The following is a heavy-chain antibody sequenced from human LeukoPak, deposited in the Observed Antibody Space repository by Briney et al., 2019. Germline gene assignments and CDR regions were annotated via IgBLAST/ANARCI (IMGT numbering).Heavy chain of an antibody. D-gene: IGHD3-22*01. Sequence: GGSLRLSCAASGFTFDDYAMHWVRQAPGKGLEWVSGISWNSGSIGYADSVKGRFTISRDNAKNSPYLQMNSLRAEDTALYYCAKANDYYDSSGPFDYWGQGTLVTVSS. CDR2: ISWNSGSI. CDR3: AKANDYYDSSGPFDY. J-gene: IGHJ4*02. V-gene: IGHV3-9*01. CDR1: GFTFDDYA.